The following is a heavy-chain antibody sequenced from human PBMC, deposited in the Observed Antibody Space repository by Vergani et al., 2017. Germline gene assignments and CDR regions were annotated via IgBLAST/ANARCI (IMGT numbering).Heavy chain of an antibody. CDR3: ARVGGGVRGSGSYNFDY. Sequence: QVKLQESGPGLVKPSETLSLTCTVSGASVNSYYWSWVRQPAGKGLEWVGRIYSSGSTNYNPSLKSRVTILVDTSKNQFSLKLSSVTAADTAVYYCARVGGGVRGSGSYNFDYWGQGTLVTVSS. J-gene: IGHJ4*02. V-gene: IGHV4-4*07. D-gene: IGHD3-10*01. CDR2: IYSSGST. CDR1: GASVNSYY.